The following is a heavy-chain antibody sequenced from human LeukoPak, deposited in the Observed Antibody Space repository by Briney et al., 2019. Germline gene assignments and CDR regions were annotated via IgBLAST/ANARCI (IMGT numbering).Heavy chain of an antibody. CDR2: IYHSGRT. CDR3: ARMPLGATANRYFDY. CDR1: GYSISSGYY. J-gene: IGHJ4*02. Sequence: SETLSLTCTVSGYSISSGYYWGWIRQPPGKGLEWIGSIYHSGRTYYNPSLKSRVTISVDTSKNQFSLKLSSVTAADTAVYYCARMPLGATANRYFDYWGQGTLVTVSS. V-gene: IGHV4-38-2*02. D-gene: IGHD5-12*01.